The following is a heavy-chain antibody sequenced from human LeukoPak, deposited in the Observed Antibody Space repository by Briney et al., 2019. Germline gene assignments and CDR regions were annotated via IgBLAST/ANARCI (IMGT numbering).Heavy chain of an antibody. CDR2: INQHGNET. Sequence: GGPLRLSCEPSGFTFSNSWMSWVRQAPGKGLEWVANINQHGNETYYVDSVKGRFTISRDNAKNSLYLQMDRLRAEDAALYYCARDYGDFWGQGTLVTVSS. CDR1: GFTFSNSW. CDR3: ARDYGDF. V-gene: IGHV3-7*01. D-gene: IGHD3-10*01. J-gene: IGHJ4*02.